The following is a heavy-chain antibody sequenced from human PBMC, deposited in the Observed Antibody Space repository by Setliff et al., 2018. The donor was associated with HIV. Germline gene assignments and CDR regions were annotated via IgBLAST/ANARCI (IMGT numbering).Heavy chain of an antibody. CDR3: AKDRGGAHPGIGVNLDY. Sequence: PGGSLRLSCAASGFTFSNYAMSWVRQAPGKGLEWVSGISGSGAYAFYGDSVKGRFVISRDNSKDTLYVQMNSLRAEDTAVYYCAKDRGGAHPGIGVNLDYWGQGTPVTVSS. D-gene: IGHD6-19*01. J-gene: IGHJ4*02. CDR2: ISGSGAYA. CDR1: GFTFSNYA. V-gene: IGHV3-23*01.